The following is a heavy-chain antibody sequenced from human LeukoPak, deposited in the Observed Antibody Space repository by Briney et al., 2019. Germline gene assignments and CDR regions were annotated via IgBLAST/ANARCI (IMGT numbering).Heavy chain of an antibody. D-gene: IGHD6-19*01. CDR2: IIPIFGTT. Sequence: SVKVSCKASGYTFTSYAISWVRQAPGQGLEWMGGIIPIFGTTNYARKFRGRVTLTADKSTRTAYMELSSLRSDDTAVYYCARVELGQWLVQRADYWGQGTLVTVSS. CDR1: GYTFTSYA. V-gene: IGHV1-69*06. J-gene: IGHJ4*02. CDR3: ARVELGQWLVQRADY.